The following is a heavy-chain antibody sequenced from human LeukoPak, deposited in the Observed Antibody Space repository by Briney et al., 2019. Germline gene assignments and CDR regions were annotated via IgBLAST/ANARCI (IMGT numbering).Heavy chain of an antibody. V-gene: IGHV3-23*01. CDR2: VSSSGATT. CDR1: GFTFSNYW. J-gene: IGHJ3*01. D-gene: IGHD5-12*01. Sequence: GGSLRLSCAASGFTFSNYWMHWVRQAPGKGLEWVSTVSSSGATTYYADSVKGRFTVSRDNSKNTLFLQMSNLRAEDTAIYFCAKLSVEATKYAAFDFWGQGTMATVSS. CDR3: AKLSVEATKYAAFDF.